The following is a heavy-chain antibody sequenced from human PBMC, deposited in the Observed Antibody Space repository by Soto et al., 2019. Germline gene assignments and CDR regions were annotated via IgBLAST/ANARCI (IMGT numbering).Heavy chain of an antibody. CDR3: ARSYCSGGSCSTTLFDY. V-gene: IGHV4-31*03. CDR2: IYYSGST. D-gene: IGHD2-15*01. Sequence: QVQLQESGPGLVKPSQTLSLTCTVSGGSISSGGYYWSWIRQHPGKGLEWIGYIYYSGSTYYNPSLKSRVTISVDTSKNQFSLKLSSVTAADTAVYYCARSYCSGGSCSTTLFDYWGQGTLVTVSS. CDR1: GGSISSGGYY. J-gene: IGHJ4*02.